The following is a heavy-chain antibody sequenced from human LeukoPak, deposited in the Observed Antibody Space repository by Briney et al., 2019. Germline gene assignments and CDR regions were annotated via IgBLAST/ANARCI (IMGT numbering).Heavy chain of an antibody. D-gene: IGHD6-13*01. J-gene: IGHJ4*02. V-gene: IGHV3-7*01. CDR3: ARMWAAGCFDY. CDR1: GFPFSSYW. CDR2: IKQDGSEK. Sequence: GGSLRLSCAASGFPFSSYWMSWVRQAPGKGLEWVANIKQDGSEKYCVDSVKGRFTISRENAKNSLYLQMNSLRAEDTAVYYCARMWAAGCFDYWGQGTLVTVSS.